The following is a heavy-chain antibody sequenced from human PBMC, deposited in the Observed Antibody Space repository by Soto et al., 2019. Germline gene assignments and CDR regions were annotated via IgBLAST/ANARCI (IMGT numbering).Heavy chain of an antibody. CDR1: GGSISSGGYY. V-gene: IGHV4-31*03. J-gene: IGHJ4*02. D-gene: IGHD2-21*01. CDR3: ARDGPLWWLFDY. Sequence: QVQLQESGPGLVKPSQTLSLTCTVSGGSISSGGYYWSWIRQHPGKGLEWIGYIYYSGSTYYNPSLKSRVTISVDTSKNQFSLKLSSVTAADPAVYYCARDGPLWWLFDYWGQGTLVTVSS. CDR2: IYYSGST.